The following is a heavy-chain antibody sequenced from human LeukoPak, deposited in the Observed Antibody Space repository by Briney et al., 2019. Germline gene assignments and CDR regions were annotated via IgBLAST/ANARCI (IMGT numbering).Heavy chain of an antibody. CDR1: GYTLTGYY. V-gene: IGHV1-2*02. CDR2: INPNSGDT. Sequence: ASVKVSCKASGYTLTGYYMHWVRQAPGQGLEWMGCINPNSGDTKYAQKFQGRVTMTRDTSMNTAYMELSRLRSEDTAIYYCARGGYVIVRDWFDPWGQGTLVTVSS. CDR3: ARGGYVIVRDWFDP. J-gene: IGHJ5*02. D-gene: IGHD3-16*01.